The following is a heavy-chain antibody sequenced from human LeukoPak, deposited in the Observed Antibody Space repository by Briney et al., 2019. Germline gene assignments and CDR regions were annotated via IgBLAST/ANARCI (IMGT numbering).Heavy chain of an antibody. CDR2: IYTSGSN. CDR1: GGSISSGSYY. CDR3: ARDSEDGDDAFDI. V-gene: IGHV4-61*02. D-gene: IGHD4-17*01. J-gene: IGHJ3*02. Sequence: SETLSLTCTVSGGSISSGSYYWSWIRQPAGRGVEWIGRIYTSGSNNYNPSLKSRVTISVDTSKNQFSLKLSSVTAADTAVYYCARDSEDGDDAFDIWGQGTMVTVSS.